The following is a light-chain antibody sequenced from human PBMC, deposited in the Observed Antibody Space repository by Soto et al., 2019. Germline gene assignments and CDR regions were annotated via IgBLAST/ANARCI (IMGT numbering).Light chain of an antibody. J-gene: IGLJ2*01. Sequence: QSVLTQPPSASGTPGQRVTISCSGSSFNIGSNTVNWYQQLPGTAPKLLICSNNQRPSGVPDRFSGSKSGTSASLAISGLQSEDEADYYCAAWDDSLNGPVFGGGTKLTVL. CDR1: SFNIGSNT. CDR3: AAWDDSLNGPV. CDR2: SNN. V-gene: IGLV1-44*01.